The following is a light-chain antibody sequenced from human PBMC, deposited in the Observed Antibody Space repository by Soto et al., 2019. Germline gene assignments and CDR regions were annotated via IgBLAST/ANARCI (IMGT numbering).Light chain of an antibody. CDR2: QAS. V-gene: IGKV1-5*03. Sequence: EIQMTQSPSVLSASVGDKVTITCRASQDIRNSLAWYQQRPGKAPELFIYQASDSQGGVPSRFSGSGSGTDFPITSTSLQPEYVATYFCHHNNSSSTFGQGTKL. CDR3: HHNNSSST. J-gene: IGKJ2*01. CDR1: QDIRNS.